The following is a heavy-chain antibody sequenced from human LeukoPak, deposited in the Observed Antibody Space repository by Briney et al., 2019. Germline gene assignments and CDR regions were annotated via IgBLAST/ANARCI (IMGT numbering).Heavy chain of an antibody. CDR3: ARTPTVTTRAGGFDY. J-gene: IGHJ4*02. D-gene: IGHD4-17*01. CDR1: GYSISSGYY. Sequence: SETLSLTCAVSGYSISSGYYWGWIRQPPGRGLEWIGSIYHSGSTYYNPSLKSRVTISVDTSKNQFSLKLSSVTAADTAVYYCARTPTVTTRAGGFDYWGQGTLVTVSS. V-gene: IGHV4-38-2*01. CDR2: IYHSGST.